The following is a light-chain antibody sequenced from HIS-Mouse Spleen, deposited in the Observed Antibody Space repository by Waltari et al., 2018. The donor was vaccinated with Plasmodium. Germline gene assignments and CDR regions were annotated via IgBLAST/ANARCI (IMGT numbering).Light chain of an antibody. CDR2: GAS. J-gene: IGKJ3*01. CDR1: QSVSSN. Sequence: EIVMTQSPATLSVSPGERATLSCRASQSVSSNLAWSQQKPGQAPRLLSDGASTSATGIPAMFSGSGSGTEFTLTISSLQSEDFAVYYCQQYNNWSFTFGPGTKVDIK. CDR3: QQYNNWSFT. V-gene: IGKV3-15*01.